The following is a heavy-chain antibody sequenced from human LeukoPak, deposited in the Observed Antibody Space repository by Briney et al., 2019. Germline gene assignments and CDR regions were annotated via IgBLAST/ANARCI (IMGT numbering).Heavy chain of an antibody. CDR3: AREGTLPYYYYYYMDV. D-gene: IGHD2/OR15-2a*01. J-gene: IGHJ6*03. CDR1: GYSISSGYY. V-gene: IGHV4-38-2*02. Sequence: SETLSLTCAVSGYSISSGYYWGWIRQPPGKGLEWIGSIYHSGSTYYNPSLKSRVTISVDTSKNQFSLKLSSVTAADTAVYYCAREGTLPYYYYYYMDVWGKGTTVTVSS. CDR2: IYHSGST.